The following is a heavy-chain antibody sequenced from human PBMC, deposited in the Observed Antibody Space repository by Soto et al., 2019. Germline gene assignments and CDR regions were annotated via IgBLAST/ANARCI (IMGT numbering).Heavy chain of an antibody. CDR3: ARAQDTGRDY. D-gene: IGHD1-1*01. CDR2: ISASGGST. CDR1: GYIFSLYS. Sequence: GASVKVSCKASGYIFSLYSMHWVRQAPGQGPEWMGRISASGGSTSYAQKFQGRVTMTRDTSTSTVYMELSSLRSEDTAVYYCARAQDTGRDYWGQGTLVTVSS. J-gene: IGHJ4*02. V-gene: IGHV1-46*03.